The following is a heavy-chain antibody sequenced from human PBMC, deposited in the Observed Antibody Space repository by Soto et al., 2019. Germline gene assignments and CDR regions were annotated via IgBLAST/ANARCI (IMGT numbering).Heavy chain of an antibody. Sequence: HVQLVQSGAEVKKPGSSVKVFCKASGGTFSNYTISWVRQAPGQGLEWMGGIIPVFGTTDYEQKFQGRVTITADGSTSTAYMKLSSLRSADTAVYYCARSSPYIVVRKPTGNQDYYGMDVWGQGTTVTVSS. V-gene: IGHV1-69*01. CDR1: GGTFSNYT. CDR3: ARSSPYIVVRKPTGNQDYYGMDV. D-gene: IGHD2-2*01. J-gene: IGHJ6*02. CDR2: IIPVFGTT.